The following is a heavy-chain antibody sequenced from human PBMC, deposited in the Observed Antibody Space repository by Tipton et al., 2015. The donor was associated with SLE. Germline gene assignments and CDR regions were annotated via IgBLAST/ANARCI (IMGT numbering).Heavy chain of an antibody. J-gene: IGHJ3*02. D-gene: IGHD3-10*01. CDR1: GGSISSYY. CDR3: ARPGFMVGAAFDI. CDR2: IYTSGST. Sequence: TLSLTCTVSGGSISSYYWSWIRQPPGKGLEWIGYIYTSGSTNYNPSLKSRVTISLDTSKNQFSLKLTSVTAADTAVYYCARPGFMVGAAFDIWGQGTMLTVSS. V-gene: IGHV4-4*09.